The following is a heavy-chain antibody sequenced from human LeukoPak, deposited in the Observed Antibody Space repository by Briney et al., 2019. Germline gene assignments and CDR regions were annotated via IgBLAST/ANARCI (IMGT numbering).Heavy chain of an antibody. CDR3: ARDYKYAFDN. V-gene: IGHV3-48*01. J-gene: IGHJ4*02. CDR1: GFTFSDYS. CDR2: IGIDSGNT. Sequence: GGSLRLSCAASGFTFSDYSMNWVRQAPGKWLEWISYIGIDSGNTNYADSVKGRFTISGDKVKNSLYLQMNSLRVEDTAVYYCARDYKYAFDNWGQGTLVTVSS. D-gene: IGHD5-24*01.